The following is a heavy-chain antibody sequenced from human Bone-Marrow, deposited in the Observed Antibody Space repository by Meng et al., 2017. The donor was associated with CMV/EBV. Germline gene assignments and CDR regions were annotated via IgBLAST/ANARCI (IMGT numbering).Heavy chain of an antibody. V-gene: IGHV3-21*01. CDR1: GFTFSSYS. CDR2: ISSSSSYI. D-gene: IGHD2-2*01. CDR3: SRLPIRYSRSNSGYSCGY. Sequence: GESLKISCAASGFTFSSYSMNWVRQAPGKGLEWLSCISSSSSYIYYADSVKGRFTISRDNAKNSLYLQMSSLRAEDTAVYSCSRLPIRYSRSNSGYSCGYWGQGTLVTVSS. J-gene: IGHJ4*02.